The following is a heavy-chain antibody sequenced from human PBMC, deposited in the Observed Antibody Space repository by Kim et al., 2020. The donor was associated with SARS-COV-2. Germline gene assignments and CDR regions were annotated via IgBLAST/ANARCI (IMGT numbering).Heavy chain of an antibody. Sequence: NNPSLKSRVTIPTQPTKNRYYLRLSSVTAADTAVYYCARLNYSYGMDVWGQGTTVTVSS. J-gene: IGHJ6*02. V-gene: IGHV4-39*01. CDR3: ARLNYSYGMDV.